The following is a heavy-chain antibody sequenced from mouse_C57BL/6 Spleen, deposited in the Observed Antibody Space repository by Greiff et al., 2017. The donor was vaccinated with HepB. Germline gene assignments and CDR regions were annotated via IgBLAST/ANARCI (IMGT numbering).Heavy chain of an antibody. V-gene: IGHV1-55*01. J-gene: IGHJ2*01. D-gene: IGHD1-3*01. CDR3: ARSGGLKFDY. CDR2: IYPCSGST. Sequence: QVQLQQPGAELVKPGASVKMSCTASGYTFTSYWITWVKQRTGQGLEWSGGIYPCSGSTNYNEKFKSKATLTVDTSSNTAYMQLSSLTSEDPAVYYCARSGGLKFDYWGQGTTLTVSS. CDR1: GYTFTSYW.